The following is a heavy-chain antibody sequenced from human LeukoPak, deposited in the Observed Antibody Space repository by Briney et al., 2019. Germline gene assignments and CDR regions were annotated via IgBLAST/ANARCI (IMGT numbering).Heavy chain of an antibody. CDR3: ARTWNGYFDY. CDR2: IYNSGNT. V-gene: IGHV4-59*01. J-gene: IGHJ4*02. Sequence: SETLSLTCTVSSGSISSYYWSWIRQPPGKGLGWIGYIYNSGNTNCNPSLKSRVTISVDTSKNQFSLKLSSVTAADTAVYYCARTWNGYFDYWGQGTLVTVSS. D-gene: IGHD1-1*01. CDR1: SGSISSYY.